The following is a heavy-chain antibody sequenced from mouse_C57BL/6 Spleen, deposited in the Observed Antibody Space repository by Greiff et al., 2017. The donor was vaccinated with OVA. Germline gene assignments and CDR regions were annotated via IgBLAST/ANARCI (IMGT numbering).Heavy chain of an antibody. J-gene: IGHJ2*01. D-gene: IGHD2-1*01. V-gene: IGHV1-55*01. CDR3: ARWGGNYDYFDY. CDR2: IYPGSGST. Sequence: QVQLQQSGAELVKPGASVKMSCKASGYTFTSYWITWVKQRPGQGLEWIGDIYPGSGSTNYNEKFKSKATLTVDTSSSTAYMQISSLTSEDSAVYYCARWGGNYDYFDYWGQGTTLTVSS. CDR1: GYTFTSYW.